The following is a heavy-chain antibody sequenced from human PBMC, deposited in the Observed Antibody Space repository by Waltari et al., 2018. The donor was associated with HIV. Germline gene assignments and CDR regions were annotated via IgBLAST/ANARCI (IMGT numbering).Heavy chain of an antibody. Sequence: QVHLVDSGGGVVPPGRSLGLSCAASGSTFRNYAMHWVRQAPGKGLEWVAVISYDGNEKYYADSVKGRFTISRGNSRNTLFLQMNSLRAEDTAVYYCARGRGGPDYWGQGTLVTVSS. V-gene: IGHV3-30*01. J-gene: IGHJ4*02. CDR3: ARGRGGPDY. CDR1: GSTFRNYA. D-gene: IGHD3-10*01. CDR2: ISYDGNEK.